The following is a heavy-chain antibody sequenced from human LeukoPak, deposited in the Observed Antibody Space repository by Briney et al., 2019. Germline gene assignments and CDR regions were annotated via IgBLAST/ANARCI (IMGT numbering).Heavy chain of an antibody. CDR2: IYYSGST. V-gene: IGHV4-31*03. CDR1: GGSISSGGYY. Sequence: SETLSLTCTVSGGSISSGGYYWSWIRQHPGKGLEWIGYIYYSGSTYYNPSLKSRVTISVGTSKNQFSLKLSSVTAADTAVYYCARGGYYYDSSGYPRCAAFDIWGQGTMVTVSS. D-gene: IGHD3-22*01. J-gene: IGHJ3*02. CDR3: ARGGYYYDSSGYPRCAAFDI.